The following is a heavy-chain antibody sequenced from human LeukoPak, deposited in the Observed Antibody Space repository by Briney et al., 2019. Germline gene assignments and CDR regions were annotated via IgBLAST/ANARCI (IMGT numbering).Heavy chain of an antibody. V-gene: IGHV3-23*01. CDR3: AKDLRAVAAAADNDY. CDR2: ISGSGGST. J-gene: IGHJ4*02. CDR1: GFTFSSYA. D-gene: IGHD6-13*01. Sequence: GGSLRLSCAASGFTFSSYAMSWVRQAPGKGLEWVSAISGSGGSTYYADSVKGRFTISRDNSKHTLYLQMNSLRAEDTAVYYCAKDLRAVAAAADNDYWGQGTLVTVSS.